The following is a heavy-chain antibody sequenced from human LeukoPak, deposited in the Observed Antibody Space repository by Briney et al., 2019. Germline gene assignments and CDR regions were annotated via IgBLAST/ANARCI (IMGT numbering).Heavy chain of an antibody. D-gene: IGHD3-22*01. J-gene: IGHJ4*02. Sequence: GESLKISCKGSGYSFTNYLISGGRQMRGKGLEWMGKIDPSDAYTNYSPSFQGDVTISADKSISASYLQWSSLQAAATAMYYCARHEYYYDSSGYKGVDYWGQGTLVTVAS. V-gene: IGHV5-10-1*01. CDR3: ARHEYYYDSSGYKGVDY. CDR2: IDPSDAYT. CDR1: GYSFTNYL.